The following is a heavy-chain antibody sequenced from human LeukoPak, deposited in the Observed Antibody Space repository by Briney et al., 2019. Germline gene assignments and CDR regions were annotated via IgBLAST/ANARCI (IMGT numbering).Heavy chain of an antibody. J-gene: IGHJ4*02. CDR3: ASSRDGYNSLDY. D-gene: IGHD5-24*01. CDR1: GGSISSYGYY. V-gene: IGHV4-39*07. CDR2: IYYSGST. Sequence: SETLSLTCTVSGGSISSYGYYWVWIRQPPGKGLEWIGSIYYSGSTYYNPSLKSRVTISVDTSKNQFSLKLSSVTAADTAVYYCASSRDGYNSLDYWGQGTLVTVSS.